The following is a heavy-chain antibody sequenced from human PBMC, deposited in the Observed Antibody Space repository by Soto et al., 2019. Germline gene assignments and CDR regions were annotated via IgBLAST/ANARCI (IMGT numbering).Heavy chain of an antibody. Sequence: QVQLVQSGAEVQKPGSSVKVSCKASGGTFSSYPISWVRQAPGQGLEWMGRIIPILDITDYAQRFQGRVTITADKSTSTAYMELSSLSSDETAVYYCARPTPTGTTSGYYFDYWRQGTLVTVSS. D-gene: IGHD1-7*01. V-gene: IGHV1-69*02. CDR1: GGTFSSYP. CDR2: IIPILDIT. CDR3: ARPTPTGTTSGYYFDY. J-gene: IGHJ4*02.